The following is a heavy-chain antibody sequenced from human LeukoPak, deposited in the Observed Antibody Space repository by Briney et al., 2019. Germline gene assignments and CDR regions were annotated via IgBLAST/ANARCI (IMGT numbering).Heavy chain of an antibody. J-gene: IGHJ4*02. V-gene: IGHV4-34*01. CDR2: INHSGST. D-gene: IGHD3-10*01. CDR3: ARGGMVRGTIDY. CDR1: GGSFSGYY. Sequence: SETLSLTCAVYGGSFSGYYWGWIRQPPGKGLEWIGEINHSGSTNYNPSLKSRVTISVDTSKNQFSLKLSSVTAADTAVYYCARGGMVRGTIDYWGQGTLVTVSS.